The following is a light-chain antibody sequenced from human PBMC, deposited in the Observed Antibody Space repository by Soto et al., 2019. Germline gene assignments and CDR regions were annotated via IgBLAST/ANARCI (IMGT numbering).Light chain of an antibody. CDR2: EVS. Sequence: QSVLPQPASVSGSPGQSITISCTGTSSDVGGYNYVSWYQQHPGKVPKLMIYEVSNRPSGVSNRFSGSKSGNTASLTISGLQAEDEADYYCSSYTSSSTYVFGTGTKVTVL. CDR1: SSDVGGYNY. V-gene: IGLV2-14*01. CDR3: SSYTSSSTYV. J-gene: IGLJ1*01.